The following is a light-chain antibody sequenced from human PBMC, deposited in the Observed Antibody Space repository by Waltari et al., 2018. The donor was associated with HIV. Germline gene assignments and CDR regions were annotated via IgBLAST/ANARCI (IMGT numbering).Light chain of an antibody. V-gene: IGLV2-23*02. Sequence: QSALTPPASVSGSPGPSITISCTGTSSDVGGYNLVPRYQQHPGKAPKLMIYEVSKRPSGVSNRFSGSKSGNTASLTISGLQAEDEADYYCCAYAGSTTYVIFGGGTKLTVL. J-gene: IGLJ2*01. CDR3: CAYAGSTTYVI. CDR2: EVS. CDR1: SSDVGGYNL.